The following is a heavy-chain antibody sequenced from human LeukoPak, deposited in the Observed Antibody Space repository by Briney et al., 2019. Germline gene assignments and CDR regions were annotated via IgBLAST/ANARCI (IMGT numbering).Heavy chain of an antibody. V-gene: IGHV3-20*04. CDR1: GFTFDDYG. CDR2: INWNGGST. Sequence: GGSLRLSCAASGFTFDDYGMSWVRQAPGKGLEWVSGINWNGGSTGYADSVKGRFTISRDNAKNSLYLQMNSLRAADTALYYCARGRGYYYDSSGYTPGGYWGQGTLVTVSS. J-gene: IGHJ4*02. CDR3: ARGRGYYYDSSGYTPGGY. D-gene: IGHD3-22*01.